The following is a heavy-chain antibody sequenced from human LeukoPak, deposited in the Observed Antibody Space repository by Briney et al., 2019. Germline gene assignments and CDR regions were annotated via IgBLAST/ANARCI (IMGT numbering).Heavy chain of an antibody. CDR2: TSYHGRDK. CDR1: GFTFSGFA. D-gene: IGHD3-22*01. CDR3: TKERGGGGRRINLMVGGYGP. Sequence: GGSLRLSCAGSGFTFSGFAMHWVRQAPGKGLEWVAATSYHGRDKYYADAVSGRFTISRVNSKNTLHLEMNSLRTDDTAVYYCTKERGGGGRRINLMVGGYGPWGQGAQVTVSS. V-gene: IGHV3-30*04. J-gene: IGHJ5*02.